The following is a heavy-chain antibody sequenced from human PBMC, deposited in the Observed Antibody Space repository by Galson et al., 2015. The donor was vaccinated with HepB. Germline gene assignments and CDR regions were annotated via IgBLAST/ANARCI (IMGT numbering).Heavy chain of an antibody. CDR1: GGTFSSYI. CDR2: IIPILGIA. CDR3: ARAPLHLTLAAAGRFFDY. Sequence: SVKVSCKASGGTFSSYIISWVRQAPGQGLEWMGRIIPILGIANYAQKFQGRVTITADTSTSTAYMELSSLRSEDTAMYYCARAPLHLTLAAAGRFFDYWGQGTLVTVSS. V-gene: IGHV1-69*02. D-gene: IGHD6-13*01. J-gene: IGHJ4*02.